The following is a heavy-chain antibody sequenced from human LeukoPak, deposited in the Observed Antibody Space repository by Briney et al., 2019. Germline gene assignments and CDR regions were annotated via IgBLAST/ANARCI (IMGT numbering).Heavy chain of an antibody. J-gene: IGHJ6*03. CDR2: ISSSSSTI. Sequence: SGGSLRLSCAASGFTFSSYTMNWVRQAPGKGLEWVSDISSSSSTIYYADSVKGRFIISRDNAKNSLYLQMNSLRVEDTAVYYCARDISSASRGMDVWGKGTTVTVSS. CDR1: GFTFSSYT. V-gene: IGHV3-48*01. D-gene: IGHD6-6*01. CDR3: ARDISSASRGMDV.